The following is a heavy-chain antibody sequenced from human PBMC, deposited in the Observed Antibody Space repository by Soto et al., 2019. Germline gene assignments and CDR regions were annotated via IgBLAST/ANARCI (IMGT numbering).Heavy chain of an antibody. CDR2: TYYRSRWYN. CDR3: ARDSYDFWSGYYGYYYYYGMDV. J-gene: IGHJ6*02. CDR1: GDSVSSNSAA. D-gene: IGHD3-3*01. Sequence: SQTLSLTCAISGDSVSSNSAAWNWIRQSPSRGLEWLGRTYYRSRWYNDYAVSVKSRITINPDTSKNQFSLQLNSVTPEDTAVYYCARDSYDFWSGYYGYYYYYGMDVWGQGTKVTVSS. V-gene: IGHV6-1*01.